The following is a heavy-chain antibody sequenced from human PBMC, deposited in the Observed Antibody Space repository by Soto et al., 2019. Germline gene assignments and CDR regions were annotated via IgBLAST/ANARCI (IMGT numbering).Heavy chain of an antibody. CDR3: ARVRSPGTYGSGRINYYYYYMDV. CDR1: GFTVSSNY. V-gene: IGHV3-66*01. D-gene: IGHD3-10*01. CDR2: IYSGGST. J-gene: IGHJ6*03. Sequence: PGGSLRLSCAASGFTVSSNYMSWVRQAPGKGLEWVSVIYSGGSTYYADSVKGRFTISRDNSKNTLYLQMNSLRAEDTAVYYCARVRSPGTYGSGRINYYYYYMDVWGKGTTVTVSS.